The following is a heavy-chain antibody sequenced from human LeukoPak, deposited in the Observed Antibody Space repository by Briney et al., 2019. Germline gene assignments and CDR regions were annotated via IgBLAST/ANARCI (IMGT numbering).Heavy chain of an antibody. CDR2: ISAYNGST. D-gene: IGHD2-2*02. CDR1: GYTFTSYG. J-gene: IGHJ5*02. CDR3: ARTDCSSTSCYNGGNNWFDP. V-gene: IGHV1-18*01. Sequence: ASVKVSCKASGYTFTSYGISWVRQAPGQGLEWMGWISAYNGSTNYAQKLQGRVTMTTDTSTSTAYMELRSLRSDDTAVYYCARTDCSSTSCYNGGNNWFDPWGQGTLVTVSP.